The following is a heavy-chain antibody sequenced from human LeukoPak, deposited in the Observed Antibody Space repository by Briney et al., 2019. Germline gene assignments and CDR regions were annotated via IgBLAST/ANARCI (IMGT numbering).Heavy chain of an antibody. CDR2: IYYSGST. D-gene: IGHD2-21*02. V-gene: IGHV4-59*01. J-gene: IGHJ4*02. Sequence: ETLSLTCTVSGGSISSYYWSWIRQPPGKGLEWIGYIYYSGSTNYNPSLKSRVTISVDTSKNQFSLKLSSVTAADTAVYYCARVQGGDLYYWGQGTLVTVSS. CDR3: ARVQGGDLYY. CDR1: GGSISSYY.